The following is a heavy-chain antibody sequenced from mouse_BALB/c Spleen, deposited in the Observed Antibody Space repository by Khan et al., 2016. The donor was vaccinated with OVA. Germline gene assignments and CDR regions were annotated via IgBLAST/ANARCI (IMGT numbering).Heavy chain of an antibody. CDR3: VRDGAYHRNDGWFAY. CDR2: INPSNGYT. J-gene: IGHJ3*01. D-gene: IGHD2-14*01. V-gene: IGHV1-4*01. Sequence: QIQLVQSGAELARPGASVKMSCKASGYTFTSYTIHWIKQRPGQGLEWIGYINPSNGYTNYNQKFNDKATLTTDKSSTTAYLQLSSLTSDDSAVYNCVRDGAYHRNDGWFAYWGQGTLVTVSA. CDR1: GYTFTSYT.